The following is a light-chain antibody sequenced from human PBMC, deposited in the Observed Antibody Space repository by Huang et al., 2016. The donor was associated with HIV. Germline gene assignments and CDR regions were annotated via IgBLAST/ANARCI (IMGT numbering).Light chain of an antibody. V-gene: IGKV3D-20*01. J-gene: IGKJ1*01. Sequence: EIVLTQSPATLSLSPGERATLSCGASQSVSSSYLAWYQQKPGLAPRLLIYDASSRTTGIPDRLSGSGSGTDFTLTISRLEPEDFAVYYCQQYGSSLWTFGQGTKVEIK. CDR1: QSVSSSY. CDR3: QQYGSSLWT. CDR2: DAS.